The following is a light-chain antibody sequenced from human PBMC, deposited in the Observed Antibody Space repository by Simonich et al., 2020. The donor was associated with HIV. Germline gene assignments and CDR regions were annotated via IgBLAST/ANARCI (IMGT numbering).Light chain of an antibody. J-gene: IGKJ1*01. V-gene: IGKV2-28*01. CDR2: LGS. CDR3: MQALQTPRT. CDR1: PSLLSSNGYNY. Sequence: DIVMTQSPLSLPVPPGEPASISCRPSPSLLSSNGYNYLDWYLQKPGQSPQVLIYLGSNRASGVPDRFSGRGSGTDFTLKISRVEAEDVGVYYCMQALQTPRTFGQGAKVEIK.